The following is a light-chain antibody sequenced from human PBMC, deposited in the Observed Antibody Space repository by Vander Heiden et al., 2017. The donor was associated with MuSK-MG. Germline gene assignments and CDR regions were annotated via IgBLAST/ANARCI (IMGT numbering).Light chain of an antibody. Sequence: ESPGKTVTISCTRSSGSIASNYVQWYQQRPGSSPTTVIYEDNQRPSGVPDRFSGSIDSSSNSASLTISGLKTEDEADYYCQSYDSSNHWVFGGGTKL. V-gene: IGLV6-57*01. CDR1: SGSIASNY. CDR3: QSYDSSNHWV. CDR2: EDN. J-gene: IGLJ3*02.